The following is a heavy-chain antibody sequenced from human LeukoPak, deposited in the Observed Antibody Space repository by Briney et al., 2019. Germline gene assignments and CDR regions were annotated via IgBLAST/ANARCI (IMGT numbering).Heavy chain of an antibody. V-gene: IGHV3-53*01. D-gene: IGHD3-10*01. CDR1: GFTVSSNY. J-gene: IGHJ4*02. CDR2: IYSGGST. Sequence: GGSLRLSCAASGFTVSSNYMSWVRQAPGKGLEWVSVIYSGGSTYYADSVKGRFTISGDNSKNTLYLQMNSLRAEDTAVYYCALPRYGSGSYTDYWGQGTLVTVSS. CDR3: ALPRYGSGSYTDY.